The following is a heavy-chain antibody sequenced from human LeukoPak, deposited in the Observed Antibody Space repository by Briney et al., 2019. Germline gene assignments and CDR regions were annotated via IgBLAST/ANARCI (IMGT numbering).Heavy chain of an antibody. CDR2: ISSSSSYI. J-gene: IGHJ4*02. CDR1: GFTFSSYS. Sequence: GGSLRLSCAASGFTFSSYSMNWVRQAPGKGREWASSISSSSSYIYYADSVKGRFTISRDNSKNTLYLQMNSLRAEDTAVYYCARERHIVTAYYNVWGGFDSWGQGTLVTVSS. CDR3: ARERHIVTAYYNVWGGFDS. D-gene: IGHD3-9*01. V-gene: IGHV3-21*01.